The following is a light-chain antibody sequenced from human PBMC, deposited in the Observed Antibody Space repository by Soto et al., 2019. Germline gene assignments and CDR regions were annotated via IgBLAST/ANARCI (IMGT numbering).Light chain of an antibody. CDR1: QSVSNNY. CDR2: GAS. Sequence: EIVLTQSPGTLSLSPGERATLSCRASQSVSNNYLAWYQQKPGQAPRLLIYGASNRATGIPDRFSGSESGTDFSLTISRLEPEDFAVYYCQQDGSSGTFGQGTKVDIK. V-gene: IGKV3-20*01. J-gene: IGKJ1*01. CDR3: QQDGSSGT.